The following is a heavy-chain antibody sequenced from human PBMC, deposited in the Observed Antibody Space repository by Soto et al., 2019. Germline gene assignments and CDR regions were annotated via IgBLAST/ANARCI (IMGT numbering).Heavy chain of an antibody. CDR2: IFYRGNT. Sequence: QLQLQESGPGLVKPSETLSLTCTVSGGSFSSTNSYWGWIRQPPGKGLEWIGSIFYRGNTYYNPSLKSRVTVSVDTSRNQFSLKLSSVTAADTAVYYCVRHRYVAYYYYMDVWGKGTTVPVSS. D-gene: IGHD5-12*01. V-gene: IGHV4-39*01. CDR3: VRHRYVAYYYYMDV. CDR1: GGSFSSTNSY. J-gene: IGHJ6*03.